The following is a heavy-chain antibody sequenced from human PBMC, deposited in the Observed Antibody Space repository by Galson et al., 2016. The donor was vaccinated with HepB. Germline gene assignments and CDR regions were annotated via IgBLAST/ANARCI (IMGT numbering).Heavy chain of an antibody. D-gene: IGHD2-2*01. CDR3: ATSGPKNQLLWLVNGMDV. CDR1: GYTLTELS. V-gene: IGHV1-24*01. CDR2: FNPEDGET. J-gene: IGHJ6*02. Sequence: SVKVSCKVSGYTLTELSMHWVRQAPGKELEWMGGFNPEDGETIYAQTFQGRVTMTEDTSTDTAYMELTTLRSEDTAVYYCATSGPKNQLLWLVNGMDVWGQGTTVTVSS.